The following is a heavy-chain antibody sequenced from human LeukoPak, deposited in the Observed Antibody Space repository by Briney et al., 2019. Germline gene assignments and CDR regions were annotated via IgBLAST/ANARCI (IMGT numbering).Heavy chain of an antibody. Sequence: GGSLRLSCAASGFTFSSYWMHWVRQAPGKGLVWVSRINSDGSSTSYADSVKGRFTISRDNAKNTLYLQMNSLRAEDTAVYYCARESSGGNWFDPWGQGTLSPSPQ. D-gene: IGHD3-16*01. CDR3: ARESSGGNWFDP. CDR1: GFTFSSYW. V-gene: IGHV3-74*01. J-gene: IGHJ5*02. CDR2: INSDGSST.